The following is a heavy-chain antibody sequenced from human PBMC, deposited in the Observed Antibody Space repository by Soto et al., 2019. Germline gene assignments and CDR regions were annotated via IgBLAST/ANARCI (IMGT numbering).Heavy chain of an antibody. CDR1: GYSFAGYW. V-gene: IGHV5-51*01. Sequence: GESLKISCKGSGYSFAGYWGGWVRQMPGKGLEWMGIIYPGDSDTRYSPSFQGQVTISADKSISTAYLQWSSLKASDTAMYYCARQISQWLVNDYWGQGTLVTVSS. CDR2: IYPGDSDT. D-gene: IGHD6-19*01. CDR3: ARQISQWLVNDY. J-gene: IGHJ4*02.